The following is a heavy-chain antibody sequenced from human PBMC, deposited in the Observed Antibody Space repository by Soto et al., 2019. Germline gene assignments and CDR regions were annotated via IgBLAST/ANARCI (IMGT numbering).Heavy chain of an antibody. V-gene: IGHV4-39*01. Sequence: QLQLQESGPGLVKPSETLSLTCTVSGGSISSSSYYWGWIRQPPGKGLEWIGSIYYSGSTYYNPSLKSRVTISVDTSKNQFSLKLSSVTAADTAVYYCARHRGDLDGDYGLEYFDYWGQGTLVTVSS. CDR2: IYYSGST. D-gene: IGHD4-17*01. CDR1: GGSISSSSYY. CDR3: ARHRGDLDGDYGLEYFDY. J-gene: IGHJ4*02.